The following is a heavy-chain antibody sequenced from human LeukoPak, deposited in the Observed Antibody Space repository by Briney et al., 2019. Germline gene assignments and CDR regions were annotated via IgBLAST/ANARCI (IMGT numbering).Heavy chain of an antibody. Sequence: ASVKVSCKASGGTFSSYAISWVRQAPGQGLEWMGRIIPIFGTANYAQKFQGRVTITADKSTSTAYRELSSLRSEDTAVYYCASQILYSSGWSFDYWGQGTLVTVSS. J-gene: IGHJ4*02. CDR3: ASQILYSSGWSFDY. D-gene: IGHD6-19*01. CDR2: IIPIFGTA. CDR1: GGTFSSYA. V-gene: IGHV1-69*06.